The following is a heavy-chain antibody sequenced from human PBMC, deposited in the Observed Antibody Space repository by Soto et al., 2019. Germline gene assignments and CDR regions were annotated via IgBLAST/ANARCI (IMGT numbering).Heavy chain of an antibody. J-gene: IGHJ3*02. V-gene: IGHV4-30-2*01. CDR3: AGETYYYDSSDPGAFDI. CDR2: IYHSGST. Sequence: QLQLQESGSGLVKPSQTLSLTCAVSGGSISSGGYSWSWIRQPPGKGLEWIGYIYHSGSTYYNLSLKSRVTISVDRSKNQFSLKLSSVTAADTAVYYCAGETYYYDSSDPGAFDIWGQGTMVTVSS. D-gene: IGHD3-22*01. CDR1: GGSISSGGYS.